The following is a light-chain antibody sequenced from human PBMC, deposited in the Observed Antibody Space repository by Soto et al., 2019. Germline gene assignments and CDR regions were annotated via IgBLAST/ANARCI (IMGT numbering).Light chain of an antibody. CDR2: EGS. Sequence: QSVLTQPASVSGSPGQSITISCTGTSSDLGSYNLVSWYQQHPGKAPKLMIYEGSKRPSGVSNRFSGSKSGNTASLTISGLQAEDEADYYCCSYAGSSTLVFGGGTKLTVL. CDR1: SSDLGSYNL. V-gene: IGLV2-23*01. J-gene: IGLJ2*01. CDR3: CSYAGSSTLV.